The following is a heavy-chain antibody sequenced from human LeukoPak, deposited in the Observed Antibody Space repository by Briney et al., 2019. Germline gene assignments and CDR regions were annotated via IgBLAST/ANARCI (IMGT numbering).Heavy chain of an antibody. V-gene: IGHV3-21*01. CDR3: ATDGRSSGWYGFDY. J-gene: IGHJ4*02. CDR2: ITSPVGRM. Sequence: GGSLRLSCAASGFTFSTHSMNWVRQAPGKGLEWVSSITSPVGRMYYADSLKGRITISRDNARSTLYLQMNSLRAKDTAVYYCATDGRSSGWYGFDYWGQGILVTVSS. D-gene: IGHD6-19*01. CDR1: GFTFSTHS.